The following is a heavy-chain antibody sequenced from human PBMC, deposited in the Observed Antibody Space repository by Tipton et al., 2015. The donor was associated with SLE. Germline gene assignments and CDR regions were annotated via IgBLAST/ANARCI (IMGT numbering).Heavy chain of an antibody. CDR3: ARDRGLWFGEGSFFDY. Sequence: QLVQSGPEVKKPGASVKVSCRASGFTFFSYGITWVRQAPGQGLEWMGWFSAYNGNTEYAQKLQGRVTMTTVTSTNTAYMELRSLRSDDTAVYYCARDRGLWFGEGSFFDYWGQGTLVTVSS. J-gene: IGHJ4*02. CDR1: GFTFFSYG. CDR2: FSAYNGNT. V-gene: IGHV1-18*01. D-gene: IGHD3-10*01.